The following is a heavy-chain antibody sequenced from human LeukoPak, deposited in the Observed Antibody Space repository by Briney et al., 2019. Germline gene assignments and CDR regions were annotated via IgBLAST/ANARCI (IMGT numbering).Heavy chain of an antibody. CDR2: ISGGGGST. CDR1: GFTFSSYA. J-gene: IGHJ5*02. CDR3: AKDHGGFDP. Sequence: SGGSLRLSCAASGFTFSSYAMRWVRQAGGRGLEWVSAISGGGGSTYYADSVKGRFTISRDNSKNTLYLQMNSLRAEDTAVYYCAKDHGGFDPWGQGTLVTVSS. V-gene: IGHV3-23*01. D-gene: IGHD3-3*01.